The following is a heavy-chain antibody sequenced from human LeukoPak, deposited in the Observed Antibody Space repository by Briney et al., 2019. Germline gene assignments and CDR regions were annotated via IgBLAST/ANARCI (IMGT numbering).Heavy chain of an antibody. J-gene: IGHJ4*02. CDR1: GFTFSSYA. Sequence: PGRSLRLSCAASGFTFSSYAMSWVRQVPGKGLGWVSVISGSGDNTYYADSVKGRFTISRDNSKNMLYLQMNSLRAEDTAVYYCAKWKYSNSGIDDYWGQGTLVTVSS. D-gene: IGHD6-6*01. CDR2: ISGSGDNT. V-gene: IGHV3-23*01. CDR3: AKWKYSNSGIDDY.